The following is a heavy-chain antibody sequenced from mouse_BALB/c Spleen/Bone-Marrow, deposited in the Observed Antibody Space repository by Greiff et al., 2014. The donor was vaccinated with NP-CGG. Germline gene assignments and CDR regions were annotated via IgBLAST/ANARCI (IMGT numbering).Heavy chain of an antibody. J-gene: IGHJ4*01. Sequence: QVHVKQSGAELVRPGTSVKVSCKASGYAFTNYLIEWVKQRPGQGLEWIGVINPGSGGTNYNEKFKGKATLTANKSSSTAYMQLSSLTSDDSAVFFCARRDVAMNYGGQGTSVTVS. D-gene: IGHD3-3*01. CDR1: GYAFTNYL. CDR2: INPGSGGT. V-gene: IGHV1-54*03. CDR3: ARRDVAMNY.